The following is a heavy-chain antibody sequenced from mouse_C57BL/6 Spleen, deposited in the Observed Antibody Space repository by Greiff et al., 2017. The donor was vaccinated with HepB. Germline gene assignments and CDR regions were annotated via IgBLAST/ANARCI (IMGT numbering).Heavy chain of an antibody. Sequence: EVHLVESGPGLVKPSQSLSLTCSVTGYSITSGYYWNWIRQFPGNKLEWMGYISYDGSNNYNPSLKNRISITRDTSKNQFFLKLNSVTTEDTATYYCAREVLYYFDYWGQGTTLTVSS. CDR3: AREVLYYFDY. CDR1: GYSITSGYY. CDR2: ISYDGSN. J-gene: IGHJ2*01. V-gene: IGHV3-6*01.